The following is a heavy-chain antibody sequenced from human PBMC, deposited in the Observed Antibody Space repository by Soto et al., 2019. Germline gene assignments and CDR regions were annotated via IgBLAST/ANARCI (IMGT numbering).Heavy chain of an antibody. CDR2: INSDGST. CDR1: GFLVNSAY. Sequence: EVQLVESGGGLIPPGGSLRLSCAASGFLVNSAYMTWVRQAPGKGLEWLSMINSDGSTLYAESAKGRFTISRDNSKNRLDIQMNSLRAEDTAMYYCARSGYSFAWGYWGQGTLVIVTS. CDR3: ARSGYSFAWGY. V-gene: IGHV3-53*01. J-gene: IGHJ4*02. D-gene: IGHD5-18*01.